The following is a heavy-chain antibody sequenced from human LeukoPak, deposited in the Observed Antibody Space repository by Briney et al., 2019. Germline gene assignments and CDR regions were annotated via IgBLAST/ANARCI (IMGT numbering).Heavy chain of an antibody. V-gene: IGHV4-59*08. J-gene: IGHJ3*02. Sequence: PSETLSLTCTVSGGSISNYYWSWIRQPPGKGLEWIGYIYYSGSTNYNPSLKSRVTISVDTSKNQFSLKLSSVTAADTAVYYCARLGGGYYDFWSGYPGGAFDIWGQGTMVTVSS. CDR2: IYYSGST. CDR3: ARLGGGYYDFWSGYPGGAFDI. CDR1: GGSISNYY. D-gene: IGHD3-3*01.